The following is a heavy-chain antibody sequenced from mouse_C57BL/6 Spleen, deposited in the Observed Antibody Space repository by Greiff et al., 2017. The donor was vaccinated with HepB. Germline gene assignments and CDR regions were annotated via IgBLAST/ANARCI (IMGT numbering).Heavy chain of an antibody. Sequence: QVQLKQSGAELVRPGTSVKMSCKASGYTFTNYWIGWAKQRPGHGLEWIGDIYPGGGYTNYNEKFKGKATLTADKSSSTAYMQFSSLTSEDSAIYYCARSREEDAMDYWGQGTSVTVSS. CDR1: GYTFTNYW. CDR3: ARSREEDAMDY. CDR2: IYPGGGYT. J-gene: IGHJ4*01. V-gene: IGHV1-63*01.